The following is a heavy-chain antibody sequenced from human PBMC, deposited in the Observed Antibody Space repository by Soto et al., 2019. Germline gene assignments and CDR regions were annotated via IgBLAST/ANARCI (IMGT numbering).Heavy chain of an antibody. D-gene: IGHD4-17*01. Sequence: QVQLVESGGGVVQPGRSLRLSCAASGFILSGYAMHWVRQAPGKGLEWIAFISYDGTNKYFADSVKGRFTISRDNSKSTLYLQMNGLRAEDTAVYYCARAPLGDFHYFDSWGQGTLVTVSS. CDR2: ISYDGTNK. CDR1: GFILSGYA. V-gene: IGHV3-30-3*01. CDR3: ARAPLGDFHYFDS. J-gene: IGHJ4*02.